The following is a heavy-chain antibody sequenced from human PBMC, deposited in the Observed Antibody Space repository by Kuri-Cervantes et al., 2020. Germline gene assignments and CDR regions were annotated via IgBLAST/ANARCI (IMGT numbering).Heavy chain of an antibody. J-gene: IGHJ5*02. V-gene: IGHV4-39*07. CDR2: IYYSGST. CDR1: GGSISSSSYY. D-gene: IGHD3-10*01. CDR3: ARERRITMVRGVHDWFDP. Sequence: SETLPLTCTVSGGSISSSSYYWGWIRQPPGKGLEWIGSIYYSGSTYYNPSLKSRVTISVDTSKNQFSLKLSSVTAADTAVYYCARERRITMVRGVHDWFDPWGQGTLVTVSS.